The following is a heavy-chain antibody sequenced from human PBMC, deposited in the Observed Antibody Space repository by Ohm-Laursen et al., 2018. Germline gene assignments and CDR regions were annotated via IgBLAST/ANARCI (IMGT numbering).Heavy chain of an antibody. CDR2: IYTSGST. J-gene: IGHJ3*02. CDR3: ARESGLVLWRIKAFDI. CDR1: GGSISSYY. Sequence: SDTLSLTWPVSGGSISSYYWSWIRQPAGKGLEWIGRIYTSGSTNYNPSLKSRVTMSVDTSKNQFSLKLSSVTAADTAVYYCARESGLVLWRIKAFDIWGQGTMVTVSS. V-gene: IGHV4-4*07. D-gene: IGHD6-19*01.